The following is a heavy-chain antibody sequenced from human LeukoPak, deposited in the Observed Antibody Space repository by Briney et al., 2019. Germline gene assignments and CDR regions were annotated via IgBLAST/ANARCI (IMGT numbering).Heavy chain of an antibody. CDR2: INHSGST. D-gene: IGHD3-16*02. CDR3: GRGPAYVCVWGSYRPPLDY. V-gene: IGHV4-34*01. Sequence: PSETLSLTCAVYGGSLSGYFWSWIRQPPGKGLEWIGEINHSGSTNYNPSLKSRLTISIDTSNNQYSLKLSSVTAADKAVYYCGRGPAYVCVWGSYRPPLDYWGQGTMVSVSS. CDR1: GGSLSGYF. J-gene: IGHJ4*02.